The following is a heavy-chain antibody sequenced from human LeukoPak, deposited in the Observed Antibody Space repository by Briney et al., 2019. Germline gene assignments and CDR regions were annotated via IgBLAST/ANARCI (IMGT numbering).Heavy chain of an antibody. CDR1: GFTFSSYW. D-gene: IGHD3-22*01. CDR2: IKQDGSEK. CDR3: ASSYYYDSSGYYYYYYYMDV. V-gene: IGHV3-7*01. J-gene: IGHJ6*03. Sequence: PGGXXRLSCAASGFTFSSYWMSWVRQAPGRGLEWVANIKQDGSEKYYVDSVKGRFTISRDNAKNSLYLQMNSLRAEDTAVYYCASSYYYDSSGYYYYYYYMDVWGKGTTVTVSS.